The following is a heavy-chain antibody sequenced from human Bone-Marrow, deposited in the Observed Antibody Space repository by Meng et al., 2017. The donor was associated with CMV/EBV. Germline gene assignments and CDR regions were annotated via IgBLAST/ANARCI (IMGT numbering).Heavy chain of an antibody. V-gene: IGHV3-48*04. Sequence: GGSLRLSCAASGFTFSSYSMNWVRQAPGKGLEWVSYISSSSSTIYYADSVKGRFTISRDNAKNSLYLQMNSLRAEDTAVYYCAAEPEYSSSSVDYWGQGTLVTVSS. J-gene: IGHJ4*02. CDR1: GFTFSSYS. CDR2: ISSSSSTI. CDR3: AAEPEYSSSSVDY. D-gene: IGHD6-6*01.